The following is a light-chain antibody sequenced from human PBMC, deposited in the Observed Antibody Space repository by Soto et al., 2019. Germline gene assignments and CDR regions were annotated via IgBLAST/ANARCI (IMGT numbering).Light chain of an antibody. CDR1: QSISTY. J-gene: IGKJ1*01. Sequence: DIQMTQSPSSLSASVGDRVTITCRASQSISTYLNWYQQKPGKAPNLLIYGASSLQSGVPTRFTGSGSGTDFTLTISRLQPEDFATYHCQQSYNTPWTFGQGTKVEIK. CDR3: QQSYNTPWT. CDR2: GAS. V-gene: IGKV1-39*01.